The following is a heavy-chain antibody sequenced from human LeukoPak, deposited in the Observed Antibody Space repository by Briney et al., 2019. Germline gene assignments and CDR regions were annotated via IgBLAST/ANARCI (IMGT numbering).Heavy chain of an antibody. D-gene: IGHD2-2*02. V-gene: IGHV1-2*04. Sequence: GASVKVSCKTSGYTFTGYYLHWVRQAPGQRPEWMGRIDPDSGGTHYGQKFQGWVTVTRDTSITTVYMELSGLTSDDTAVYYCARVPGPYTTSRFDFWGQGTLVTVSS. J-gene: IGHJ4*02. CDR1: GYTFTGYY. CDR2: IDPDSGGT. CDR3: ARVPGPYTTSRFDF.